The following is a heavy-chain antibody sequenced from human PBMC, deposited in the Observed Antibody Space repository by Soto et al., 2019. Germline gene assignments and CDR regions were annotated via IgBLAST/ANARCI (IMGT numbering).Heavy chain of an antibody. J-gene: IGHJ6*02. CDR3: AKEVQSSSGWSVYYYAMDV. CDR1: GFTFSSYA. D-gene: IGHD6-19*01. CDR2: ISGSGGST. Sequence: GSLRLSCAASGFTFSSYAMSWVRQAPGKGLEWVSAISGSGGSTYYADSVKGRFTISRDNSKNTLYLQMNSLRAEDTAVYYCAKEVQSSSGWSVYYYAMDVWGQGTTVTVSS. V-gene: IGHV3-23*01.